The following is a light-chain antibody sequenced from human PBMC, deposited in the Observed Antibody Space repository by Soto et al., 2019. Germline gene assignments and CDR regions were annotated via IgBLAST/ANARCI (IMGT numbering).Light chain of an antibody. J-gene: IGLJ2*01. Sequence: QPVLTQSPSASASLGASVKLTCTLSSGHSSYAIAWHQQQPEKGPRYLMKLSSDGSHSKGDGIPDRFSGSSFGAERYLTISSPQSEDESDYYCQTWDTGARVVFGGGTKLTVL. CDR1: SGHSSYA. CDR2: LSSDGSH. V-gene: IGLV4-69*01. CDR3: QTWDTGARVV.